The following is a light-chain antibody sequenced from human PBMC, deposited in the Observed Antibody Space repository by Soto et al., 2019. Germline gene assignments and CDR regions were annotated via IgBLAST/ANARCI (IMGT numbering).Light chain of an antibody. J-gene: IGLJ7*01. CDR1: SRHRSYA. CDR3: QTWGTGIAV. Sequence: QPVLTQLPSASASLGASVNLTCTLSSRHRSYAIAWHQQQPEKGPRYLMKLNSDGSHSKGDGIPDRFSGSSSGAERYLTISSLQSEDEADYYCQTWGTGIAVFGGGTQLTVL. CDR2: LNSDGSH. V-gene: IGLV4-69*01.